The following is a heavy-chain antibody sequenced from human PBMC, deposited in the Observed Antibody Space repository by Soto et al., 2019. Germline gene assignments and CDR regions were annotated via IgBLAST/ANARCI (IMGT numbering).Heavy chain of an antibody. J-gene: IGHJ4*02. CDR1: EFTFSGYW. CDR3: SRGAYGWRGIDY. V-gene: IGHV3-74*01. Sequence: EVQLVESGGGLVQPGGCLTLSCTASEFTFSGYWMHWVRKAPGKGMMWVSRINEDGSHTDNADSVNGGLTNTRDNAKNTLFLQLTSPGAEETGIYYGSRGAYGWRGIDYWVQGTLVTVSA. D-gene: IGHD6-19*01. CDR2: INEDGSHT.